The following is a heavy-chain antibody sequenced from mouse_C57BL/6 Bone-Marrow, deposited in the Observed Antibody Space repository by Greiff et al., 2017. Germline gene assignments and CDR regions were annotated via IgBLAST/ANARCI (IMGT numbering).Heavy chain of an antibody. CDR1: GFTFSSYT. J-gene: IGHJ4*01. Sequence: EVKLVESGGCLVKPGGSLKLSCAASGFTFSSYTMSWVRQTPVKWLEWVATISGGGGNTYYPDSVKGRFTISRDNAKNTLYLQMSSLRSEDTALYYCARHYDYAMDYWGQGTSVTVSS. CDR3: ARHYDYAMDY. V-gene: IGHV5-9*01. CDR2: ISGGGGNT.